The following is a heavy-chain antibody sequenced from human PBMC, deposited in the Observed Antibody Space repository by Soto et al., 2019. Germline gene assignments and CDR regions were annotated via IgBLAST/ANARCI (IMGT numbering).Heavy chain of an antibody. D-gene: IGHD3-16*01. J-gene: IGHJ6*02. CDR2: IYYSGST. CDR3: ARDMSRHAYYYYGMDV. CDR1: GGSVISGSYY. V-gene: IGHV4-61*01. Sequence: SETLSLTCTVSGGSVISGSYYFSCIRQPPGKGLELIGYIYYSGSTNYNPSLKSRVTISVDTSKNQFSLKLSSVTAADTAVYYCARDMSRHAYYYYGMDVWGQGTTVTVSS.